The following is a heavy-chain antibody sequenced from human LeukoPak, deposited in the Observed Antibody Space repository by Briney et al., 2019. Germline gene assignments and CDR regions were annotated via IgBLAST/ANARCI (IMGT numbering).Heavy chain of an antibody. CDR3: ARDFGSGVFDP. Sequence: SVKASCKASGDSFGTYGITWVRQAPGEGLEWMGGFNPIFGSAQYAQKFQGRVTITMDVSARTVYMELSSLRSEDTTIYYCARDFGSGVFDPWGQGTLVTVSS. V-gene: IGHV1-69*05. CDR1: GDSFGTYG. D-gene: IGHD3-10*01. CDR2: FNPIFGSA. J-gene: IGHJ5*02.